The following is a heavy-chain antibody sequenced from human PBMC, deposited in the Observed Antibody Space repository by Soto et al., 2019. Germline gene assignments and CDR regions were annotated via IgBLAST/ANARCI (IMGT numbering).Heavy chain of an antibody. CDR2: ILSDVEQ. Sequence: QVTLKESGPVLVQATETLTLTCNVSGFSLTNVQKGVAWIRQPPGKALEWLAHILSDVEQSYKSSLKKRLTVSQDASKRQVVLVMTNVEPVDTATYYCASISGRFGASHFDVWGQGSSVSVSS. CDR1: GFSLTNVQKG. CDR3: ASISGRFGASHFDV. J-gene: IGHJ4*02. V-gene: IGHV2-26*01. D-gene: IGHD3-10*01.